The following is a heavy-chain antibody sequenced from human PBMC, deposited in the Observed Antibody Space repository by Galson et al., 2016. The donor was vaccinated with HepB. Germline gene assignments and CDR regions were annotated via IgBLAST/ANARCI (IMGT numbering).Heavy chain of an antibody. CDR2: IWNDGSNK. CDR1: GFPFSSYG. J-gene: IGHJ5*02. D-gene: IGHD6-13*01. Sequence: LRLSCAASGFPFSSYGMHWVRQAPGKGLEWVAAIWNDGSNKYYVDSVKGRFIISRDNSKNTLYLQMNSLRVEDTAVYYCARDMAAARFSGRWFGPWGQGTPVTVSA. V-gene: IGHV3-33*01. CDR3: ARDMAAARFSGRWFGP.